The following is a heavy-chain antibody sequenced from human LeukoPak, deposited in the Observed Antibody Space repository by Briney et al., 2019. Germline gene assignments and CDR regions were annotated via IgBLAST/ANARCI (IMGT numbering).Heavy chain of an antibody. V-gene: IGHV1-46*01. CDR1: GYTFTNYY. J-gene: IGHJ4*02. CDR2: INPSGGST. D-gene: IGHD3-22*01. CDR3: AKARYYDSSGPFDY. Sequence: GASVKVSCKASGYTFTNYYIHWVRQAPGQGLECMGIINPSGGSTSYAQKFQGRVTMTRDMSTSTVYMELSSLRSEDTAVYYCAKARYYDSSGPFDYWGQGTLVTVSS.